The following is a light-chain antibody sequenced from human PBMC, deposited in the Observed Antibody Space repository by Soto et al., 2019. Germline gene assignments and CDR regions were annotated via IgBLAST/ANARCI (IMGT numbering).Light chain of an antibody. CDR1: QIISSY. CDR2: ASS. Sequence: DIKMTQSPSSLSASLGDRVTITCRASQIISSYLNWYQQKPGKAPNLLIYASSSLQSGVPSRFSGSGSGTDFTLTISILQPEAFATYYCQQSYSTPLTFCGGTKLEIK. J-gene: IGKJ4*01. CDR3: QQSYSTPLT. V-gene: IGKV1-39*01.